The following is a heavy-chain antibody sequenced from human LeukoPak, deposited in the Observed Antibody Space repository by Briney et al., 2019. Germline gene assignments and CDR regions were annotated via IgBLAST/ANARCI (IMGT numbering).Heavy chain of an antibody. Sequence: GGSLRLSCAASGFTFINYIMSWVRQAPGKGLEWVSAISGSGGTTVYSDSVKGRFTVSRDNSRNTLYLQMNSLRAEDTAVYYCAKAIVGSSYRYYDYWGQGSLVTVPS. J-gene: IGHJ4*02. CDR2: ISGSGGTT. V-gene: IGHV3-23*01. CDR1: GFTFINYI. D-gene: IGHD2-2*01. CDR3: AKAIVGSSYRYYDY.